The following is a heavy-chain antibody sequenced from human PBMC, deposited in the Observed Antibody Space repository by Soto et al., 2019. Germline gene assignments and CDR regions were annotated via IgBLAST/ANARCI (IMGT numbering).Heavy chain of an antibody. CDR3: ARDTDGLHY. V-gene: IGHV3-9*01. J-gene: IGHJ4*02. CDR1: GFTFDDYA. CDR2: INTDRSII. Sequence: GGSLRLSCAASGFTFDDYAMHWVRQAPGKGLEWVSRINTDRSIIDYADSVKGRFTVSRDNAKNTLYLQMNSLRADDTAVYYCARDTDGLHYWGQGTLVTVSS.